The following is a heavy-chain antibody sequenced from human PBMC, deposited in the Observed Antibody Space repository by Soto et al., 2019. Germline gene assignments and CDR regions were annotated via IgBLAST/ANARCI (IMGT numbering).Heavy chain of an antibody. CDR2: SYSSGST. Sequence: QVQLQESGPGLVKPSQTLSLTCTVSGGSITSGDYYWTWIRQTPGKGLEWIGYSYSSGSTRYNPSLESRVTISVDTSKNQFSLKLSSVTATDTAVYYCARVPHEVPAGGYGMDVWGQGTKVTVSS. D-gene: IGHD2-2*01. V-gene: IGHV4-30-4*01. CDR3: ARVPHEVPAGGYGMDV. J-gene: IGHJ6*02. CDR1: GGSITSGDYY.